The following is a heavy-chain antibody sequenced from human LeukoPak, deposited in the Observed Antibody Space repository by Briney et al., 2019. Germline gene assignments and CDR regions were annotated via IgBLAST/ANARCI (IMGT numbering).Heavy chain of an antibody. J-gene: IGHJ4*02. CDR3: ARGRGSGSYLRFDY. CDR1: GFTFSSYS. Sequence: PGRSLRLSCAASGFTFSSYSMNWVRQAPGKGLEWVSYISSSSSTIYYADSVKGRFTISRDNAKNSLYLQMNSLRAEDTAVYYCARGRGSGSYLRFDYWGQGTLVTVSS. D-gene: IGHD1-26*01. CDR2: ISSSSSTI. V-gene: IGHV3-48*01.